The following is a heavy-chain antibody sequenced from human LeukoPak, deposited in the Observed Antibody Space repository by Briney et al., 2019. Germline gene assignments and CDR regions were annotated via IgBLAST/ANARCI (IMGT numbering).Heavy chain of an antibody. Sequence: GGSLRLSCAASGFTFSHYGMHWVRQAPGKGLEWVTLISYDGNNRYYEDSVKGRFTISRDNSKNTLYLQMNSLRAEDTAVYYCARGVEGAAGIPYYFDYWGQGTLVTVSS. J-gene: IGHJ4*02. CDR1: GFTFSHYG. V-gene: IGHV3-30*03. CDR3: ARGVEGAAGIPYYFDY. CDR2: ISYDGNNR. D-gene: IGHD6-13*01.